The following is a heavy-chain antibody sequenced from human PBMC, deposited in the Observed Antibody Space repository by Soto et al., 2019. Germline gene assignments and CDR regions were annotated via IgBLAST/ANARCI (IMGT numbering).Heavy chain of an antibody. J-gene: IGHJ2*01. Sequence: PGGSLRLSCAASGFTFSSYEMNWVRQAPGKGLEWVSYISSSGGTIYYADSVKGRFTISRDNAKNSLYLQMNSLRAEDTAIYYCAREGFLEWLSAGTYWYFDLWGRGTMVTVSS. CDR2: ISSSGGTI. CDR3: AREGFLEWLSAGTYWYFDL. V-gene: IGHV3-48*03. D-gene: IGHD3-3*01. CDR1: GFTFSSYE.